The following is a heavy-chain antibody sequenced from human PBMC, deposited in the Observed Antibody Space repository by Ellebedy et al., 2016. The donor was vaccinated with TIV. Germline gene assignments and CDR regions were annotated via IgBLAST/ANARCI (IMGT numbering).Heavy chain of an antibody. Sequence: AASVKVSCKTSGYSFTGYYIHWVRQAPGQGLEWMAWINPNSGGTNYVQKFQGRVTVTRDTSTSTAFLELSRLRSDDTAVYYCTRDLTNIVSGDYWGQGTLVTVSS. V-gene: IGHV1-2*02. J-gene: IGHJ4*02. CDR1: GYSFTGYY. CDR3: TRDLTNIVSGDY. D-gene: IGHD5/OR15-5a*01. CDR2: INPNSGGT.